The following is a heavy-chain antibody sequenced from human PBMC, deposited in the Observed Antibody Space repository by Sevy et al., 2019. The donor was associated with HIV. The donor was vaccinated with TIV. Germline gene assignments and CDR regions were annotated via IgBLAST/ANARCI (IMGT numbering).Heavy chain of an antibody. CDR3: AHSSGLYGYYYGMDV. CDR1: GVTFSSYG. CDR2: ISYDGSKK. D-gene: IGHD3-3*01. Sequence: GGSLRLSCAASGVTFSSYGIHWVRQAPGKGLEWVAVISYDGSKKNHAESMKGRFTISRDNSKNTLYLEMSSLRPEDTAEYYCAHSSGLYGYYYGMDVWGQGTTVTVSS. J-gene: IGHJ6*02. V-gene: IGHV3-30*03.